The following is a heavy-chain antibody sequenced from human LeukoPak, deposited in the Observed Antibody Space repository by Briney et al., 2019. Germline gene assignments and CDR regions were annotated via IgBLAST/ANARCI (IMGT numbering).Heavy chain of an antibody. D-gene: IGHD1-26*01. J-gene: IGHJ6*02. CDR3: ARQGRGAPLRHYYYYGMDV. CDR2: IYYSGST. V-gene: IGHV4-59*08. Sequence: SETLSLTCTVSGGSISSYHWSWIRQPPGKGLEWIGYIYYSGSTNYNPSLKSRVTISVDTSKNQFSLKLSSVTAADTAVYYCARQGRGAPLRHYYYYGMDVWGQGTTVTVSS. CDR1: GGSISSYH.